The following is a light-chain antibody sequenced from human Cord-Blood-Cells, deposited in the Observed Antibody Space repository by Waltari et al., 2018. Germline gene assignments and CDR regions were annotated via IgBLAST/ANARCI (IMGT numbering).Light chain of an antibody. CDR1: SSDVGGYNY. Sequence: QSALTQPASVSGSPGQSITISCTGTSSDVGGYNYVSWYQQHPGKAPKLMIYDVSKRPSGFSNRFSGSKSGKTASLTLYGLQAEDEADYYCSSYTSSSTWVFGGGTKLTVL. V-gene: IGLV2-14*01. CDR3: SSYTSSSTWV. J-gene: IGLJ3*02. CDR2: DVS.